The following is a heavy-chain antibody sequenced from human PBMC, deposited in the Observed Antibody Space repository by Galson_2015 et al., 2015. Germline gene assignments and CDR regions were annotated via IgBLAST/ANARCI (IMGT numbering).Heavy chain of an antibody. V-gene: IGHV1-58*01. J-gene: IGHJ6*02. CDR3: AADRPPTIFGVVIISSYYGMDV. CDR1: GFTFTSSA. D-gene: IGHD3-3*01. CDR2: IVVGSGNT. Sequence: SVKVSCKASGFTFTSSAVQWVRQARGQRLEWIGWIVVGSGNTNYAQKFRERVTITRDMSTSTAYMELSSLRSEDTAVYYCAADRPPTIFGVVIISSYYGMDVWGQGTTVTVSS.